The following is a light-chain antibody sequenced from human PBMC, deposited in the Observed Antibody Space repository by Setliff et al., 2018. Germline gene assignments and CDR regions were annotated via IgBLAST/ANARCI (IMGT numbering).Light chain of an antibody. CDR1: SSDVGGYKF. CDR3: SSYTSSSTFVV. CDR2: DVS. Sequence: QSVLAQPPSASGSPGQSVTISCTGTSSDVGGYKFVSWYQHHPGKAPKLIIYDVSKRPSGVSNRFSGSKSGNTASLTISGLQAEDEADYYCSSYTSSSTFVVFGGGTQLTVL. V-gene: IGLV2-14*03. J-gene: IGLJ2*01.